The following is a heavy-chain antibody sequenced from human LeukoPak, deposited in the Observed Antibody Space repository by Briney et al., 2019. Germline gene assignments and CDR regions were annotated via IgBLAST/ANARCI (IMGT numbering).Heavy chain of an antibody. Sequence: PSETLSLTCAVSGGSFSGYYWSWIRQPPGKGLEWIGAINHSGSTNYNPSLKSRVTISVDPSKNQFPRKLSSVAAADTAVYYCVRRSYSRSPYDWFDPCGQGTLVTVSP. CDR2: INHSGST. V-gene: IGHV4-34*01. J-gene: IGHJ5*02. CDR1: GGSFSGYY. CDR3: VRRSYSRSPYDWFDP. D-gene: IGHD6-13*01.